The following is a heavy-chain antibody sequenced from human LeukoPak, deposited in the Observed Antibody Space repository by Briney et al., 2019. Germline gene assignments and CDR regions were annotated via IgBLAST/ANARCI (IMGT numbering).Heavy chain of an antibody. J-gene: IGHJ6*02. Sequence: GRSLRLSCAASGFTFDDCAMPWVRQAPGKGLEWVSAISGSGGSTYYADSVKGRFTISRDNSKNTLYLQMNSLRAEDTAVYYCAKSRSSMNYYYYYGMDVWGQGTTVTVSS. CDR3: AKSRSSMNYYYYYGMDV. CDR1: GFTFDDCA. V-gene: IGHV3-23*01. D-gene: IGHD6-6*01. CDR2: ISGSGGST.